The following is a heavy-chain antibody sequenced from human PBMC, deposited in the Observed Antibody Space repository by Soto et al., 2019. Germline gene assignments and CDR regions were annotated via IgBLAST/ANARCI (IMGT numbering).Heavy chain of an antibody. D-gene: IGHD1-1*01. J-gene: IGHJ4*02. Sequence: SETLSLTCTVSGGSISSSSYYWGWIRQPPGKGLEWIGSIYYSGSTYYNPSLKSRVTISVDTSKNQFSLKLSSVTAADTAVYYCARRGGWNHFDYWGQGTLVTVSS. CDR3: ARRGGWNHFDY. V-gene: IGHV4-39*01. CDR2: IYYSGST. CDR1: GGSISSSSYY.